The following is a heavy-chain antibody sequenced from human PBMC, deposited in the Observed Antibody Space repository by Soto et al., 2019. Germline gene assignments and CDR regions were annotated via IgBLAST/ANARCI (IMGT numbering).Heavy chain of an antibody. D-gene: IGHD5-12*01. V-gene: IGHV1-69*02. CDR1: GGTFSSYT. CDR2: IIPILGIA. CDR3: ASYDSIAYDAFDI. Sequence: ASVKLSCKASGGTFSSYTISWVRQAPGQGLEWMGRIIPILGIANYAQKIQGRVTITADKSTSTAYMKLSSLRSKDTAKYYCASYDSIAYDAFDIWGQGTMVTVSS. J-gene: IGHJ3*02.